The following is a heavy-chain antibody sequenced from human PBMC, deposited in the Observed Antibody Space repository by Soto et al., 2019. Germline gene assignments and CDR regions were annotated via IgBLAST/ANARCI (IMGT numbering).Heavy chain of an antibody. CDR2: MYPNSGNT. CDR1: GYTFGNND. J-gene: IGHJ5*02. Sequence: SVQVSCKASGYTFGNNDISLVRHATVQGLEWIGWMYPNSGNTGYAQKFQGSVSMTRNTSITTADLELSSLRADDTAIYYCARMATSGTLNWFDPWGQGTLVTVSS. CDR3: ARMATSGTLNWFDP. V-gene: IGHV1-8*01.